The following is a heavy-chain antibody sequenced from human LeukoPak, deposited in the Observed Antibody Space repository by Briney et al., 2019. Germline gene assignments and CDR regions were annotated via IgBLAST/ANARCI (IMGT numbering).Heavy chain of an antibody. D-gene: IGHD6-13*01. CDR1: GGSSSGHY. CDR3: ASPATGNKDGFDY. V-gene: IGHV4-34*01. Sequence: SETLSLTCGVYGGSSSGHYWTWIRQPPGKGLGWIGEINHLGSTDYNPSLKSRVTISVDTSKNHFSLKLRSVTAADTAVYYCASPATGNKDGFDYWGRGTVVTVSS. J-gene: IGHJ4*02. CDR2: INHLGST.